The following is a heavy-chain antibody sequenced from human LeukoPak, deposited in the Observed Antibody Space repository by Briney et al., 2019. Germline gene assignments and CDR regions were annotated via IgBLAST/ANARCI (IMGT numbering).Heavy chain of an antibody. CDR1: GGSISSYY. V-gene: IGHV4-59*12. CDR3: ARDGYDFWSGYPHY. Sequence: SETLSLTCTVSGGSISSYYWSWIRQPPGKGLEWIGYIYYSGSTNYNPSLKSRVTISVDTSKNQFSLKLSSVTAADTAVYYCARDGYDFWSGYPHYWGQGTLVTVSS. J-gene: IGHJ4*02. D-gene: IGHD3-3*01. CDR2: IYYSGST.